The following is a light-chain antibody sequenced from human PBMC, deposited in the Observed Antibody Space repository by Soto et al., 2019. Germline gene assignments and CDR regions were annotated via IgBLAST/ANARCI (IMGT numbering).Light chain of an antibody. CDR3: SSYTTSTTYV. CDR1: SSDVGSYNR. Sequence: SVLTQPPSVSGYPGQSFTISCTGTSSDVGSYNRVSWYQQPPGTAPKLMIYEVSNRPSGVPDRFSGSKSDNTASLTISGLQAEDEADYYCSSYTTSTTYVFGTGTKVTVL. J-gene: IGLJ1*01. CDR2: EVS. V-gene: IGLV2-18*02.